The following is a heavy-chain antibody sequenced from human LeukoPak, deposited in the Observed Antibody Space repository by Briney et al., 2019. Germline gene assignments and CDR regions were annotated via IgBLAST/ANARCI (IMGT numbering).Heavy chain of an antibody. CDR3: ARGSSGYCYYGMDV. V-gene: IGHV1-3*01. J-gene: IGHJ6*02. Sequence: KFQGRVTITRDTSASTAYMELSSLRSEDTAVYYCARGSSGYCYYGMDVWGQGTTVTVSS. D-gene: IGHD1-26*01.